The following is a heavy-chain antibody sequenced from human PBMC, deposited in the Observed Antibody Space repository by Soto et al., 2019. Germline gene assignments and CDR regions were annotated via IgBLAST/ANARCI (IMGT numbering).Heavy chain of an antibody. D-gene: IGHD6-6*01. Sequence: SVKVSCKASGGTFSSYAISWVRQAPGQGLEWMGGIIPIFGTANYAQKFQGRVTITADESTSTAYMELSSLRSEDTAVYYCARDVAARPGNYYYGMDVWGQGTTVTVSS. V-gene: IGHV1-69*13. CDR1: GGTFSSYA. CDR3: ARDVAARPGNYYYGMDV. J-gene: IGHJ6*02. CDR2: IIPIFGTA.